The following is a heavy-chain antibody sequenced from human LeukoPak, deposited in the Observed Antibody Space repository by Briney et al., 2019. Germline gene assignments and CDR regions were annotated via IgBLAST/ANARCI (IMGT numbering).Heavy chain of an antibody. CDR1: GFTFSSYG. V-gene: IGHV3-33*06. CDR3: AKEVSSGNYGSGSYQDY. Sequence: GGSLRLSCAASGFTFSSYGMHWVRQAPGKGLEWVAVIWYDGSNKYYADSVKGRFTISRDNSKNTLYLQMNSLRAEDTAVYYCAKEVSSGNYGSGSYQDYWGQGTLVTVSS. CDR2: IWYDGSNK. D-gene: IGHD3-10*01. J-gene: IGHJ4*02.